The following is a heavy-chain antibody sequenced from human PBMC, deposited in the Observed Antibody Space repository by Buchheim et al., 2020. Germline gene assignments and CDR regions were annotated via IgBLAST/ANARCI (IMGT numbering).Heavy chain of an antibody. V-gene: IGHV3-48*01. CDR2: IGSSGSAK. J-gene: IGHJ4*02. Sequence: EVQLVESGGGLVQPGGSLRLSCAASGFSFSSHTMNWVRQAPGKGLEWVSYIGSSGSAKYYADSVKGRFTISRDNANNSLYLQMNSLRVEDTAVYYCARSRTAGTYYFDYGGQGAL. CDR3: ARSRTAGTYYFDY. D-gene: IGHD6-19*01. CDR1: GFSFSSHT.